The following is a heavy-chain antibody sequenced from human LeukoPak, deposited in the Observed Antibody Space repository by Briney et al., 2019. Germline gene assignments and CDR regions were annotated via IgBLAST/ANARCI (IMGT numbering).Heavy chain of an antibody. CDR2: INAGNGNT. D-gene: IGHD6-19*01. CDR3: ARYPVAGTSAFDI. V-gene: IGHV1-3*01. J-gene: IGHJ3*02. Sequence: ASVKVSCKASGYTFISYAMHWVRQAPRQRLEWMGWINAGNGNTKYSQKFQGRVTITRDTSASTAYMELSSLRSEDTAVYYCARYPVAGTSAFDIWGQGTMVTVSS. CDR1: GYTFISYA.